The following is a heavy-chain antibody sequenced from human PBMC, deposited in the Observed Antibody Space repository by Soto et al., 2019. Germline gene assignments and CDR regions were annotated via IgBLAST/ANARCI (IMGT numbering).Heavy chain of an antibody. CDR1: GFTFISYA. Sequence: PGGGPRLSCSASGFTFISYAIDWVRQSPGKGLEWVAVISYDGSNKYYADSVKCRFTISRDNSKNTLYLQMNSLRAEDTAVYYCARDSYYDSSGYGLGYWGQRPLVTVYS. V-gene: IGHV3-30-3*01. CDR2: ISYDGSNK. D-gene: IGHD3-22*01. J-gene: IGHJ4*02. CDR3: ARDSYYDSSGYGLGY.